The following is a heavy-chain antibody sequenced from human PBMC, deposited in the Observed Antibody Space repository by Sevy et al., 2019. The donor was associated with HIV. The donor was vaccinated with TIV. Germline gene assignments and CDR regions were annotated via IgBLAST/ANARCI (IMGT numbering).Heavy chain of an antibody. J-gene: IGHJ4*02. CDR3: XXXXDYGNFDY. Sequence: GGSLRLSCAASGFNFSIYGMHWVRQAPGKGLEWVALIWYDGSNKYYVDSVKGRFTIFRDNSKNTVYLQMNSLRAEDXXXXXXXXXXDYGNFDYWGQGTLVTVSS. CDR2: IWYDGSNK. CDR1: GFNFSIYG. V-gene: IGHV3-33*01. D-gene: IGHD4-17*01.